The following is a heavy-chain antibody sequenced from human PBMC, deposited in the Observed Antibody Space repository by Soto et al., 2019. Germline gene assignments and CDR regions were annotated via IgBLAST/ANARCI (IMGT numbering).Heavy chain of an antibody. J-gene: IGHJ4*02. CDR1: GLIFKNNA. V-gene: IGHV3-23*01. CDR2: INGGGTTT. D-gene: IGHD3-9*01. Sequence: GGSPRLSCAASGLIFKNNAMSWFGQAPGKGLEWVSSINGGGTTTFYAGSVKGRFTISRDQSTNTIYLQMDSLRVEDTAFYYCTKGRDFEWFLCGGAEEYWGRGTQVPVSS. CDR3: TKGRDFEWFLCGGAEEY.